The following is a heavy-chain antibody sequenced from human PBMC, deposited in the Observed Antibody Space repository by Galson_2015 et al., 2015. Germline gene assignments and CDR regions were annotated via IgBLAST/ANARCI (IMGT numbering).Heavy chain of an antibody. V-gene: IGHV2-70*01. J-gene: IGHJ4*02. Sequence: PALVKPTQTLTLTCTFSGFSLSTSGMSVNWIRQLPGKALEWLALIDWGDDKYYTTSLKTRLTVSKDTSRNQVVLTMTSMDPVDTATYYCARLKNWAIDYWGQGTLVTVSS. CDR3: ARLKNWAIDY. CDR1: GFSLSTSGMS. D-gene: IGHD7-27*01. CDR2: IDWGDDK.